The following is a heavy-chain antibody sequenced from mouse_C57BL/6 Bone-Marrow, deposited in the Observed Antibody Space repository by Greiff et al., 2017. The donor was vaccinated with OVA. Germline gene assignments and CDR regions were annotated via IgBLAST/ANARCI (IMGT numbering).Heavy chain of an antibody. V-gene: IGHV1-15*01. D-gene: IGHD4-1*01. CDR1: GYTFTDYE. CDR3: TRNWDGAY. Sequence: QVQLQQPGAELVRPGASVTLSCKASGYTFTDYEMHWVKQTPVHGLEWIGAIDPETGGTAYNQKFKGKAILTADKSSSTAYMELRSLTSEDSAVYYCTRNWDGAYWGQGTLVTVSA. J-gene: IGHJ3*01. CDR2: IDPETGGT.